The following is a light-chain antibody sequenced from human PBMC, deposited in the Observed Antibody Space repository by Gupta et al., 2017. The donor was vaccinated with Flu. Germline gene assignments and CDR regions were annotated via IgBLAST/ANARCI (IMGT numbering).Light chain of an antibody. CDR2: LGS. CDR1: QSLLHSNGYNY. V-gene: IGKV2-28*01. Sequence: DIVMTQSPLSLPVTPGEPASISCRSSQSLLHSNGYNYLDWYLQKPGQSPQLLIYLGSNRASGVPDRFSGSGSGTDFTLEISRVEAEDVGVYYCMQALQTPPSTFGQGTKVEIK. J-gene: IGKJ1*01. CDR3: MQALQTPPST.